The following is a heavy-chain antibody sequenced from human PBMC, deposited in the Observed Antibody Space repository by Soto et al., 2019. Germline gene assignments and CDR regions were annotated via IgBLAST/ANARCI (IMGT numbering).Heavy chain of an antibody. V-gene: IGHV3-23*01. D-gene: IGHD3-22*01. J-gene: IGHJ6*02. CDR2: ISGSGGST. CDR3: ANARGYYDSSGYYLPPFYYYYGMDV. Sequence: GGSLRLSCAASRFTFSSYAMSWDRQAPGKGLEWVSAISGSGGSTYYADSVKGRFTISRDNSKNTLYLQMNSLRAEDTAVYYCANARGYYDSSGYYLPPFYYYYGMDVWGQGTTVTVSS. CDR1: RFTFSSYA.